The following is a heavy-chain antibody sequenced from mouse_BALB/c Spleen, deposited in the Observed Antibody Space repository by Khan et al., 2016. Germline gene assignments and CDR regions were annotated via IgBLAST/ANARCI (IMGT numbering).Heavy chain of an antibody. J-gene: IGHJ4*01. CDR2: ISYSGST. Sequence: EVQLQESGPGLVKPSQSLSLTCTVTGYSITSDYAWNWIRQVPGNKLEWMGYISYSGSTSYNPSLKSRISITRDTSNNQFFLQLNSVTSEDTATYYCARSDYGSKDAMDYWGQGTSVTVSS. CDR3: ARSDYGSKDAMDY. CDR1: GYSITSDYA. V-gene: IGHV3-2*02. D-gene: IGHD1-1*01.